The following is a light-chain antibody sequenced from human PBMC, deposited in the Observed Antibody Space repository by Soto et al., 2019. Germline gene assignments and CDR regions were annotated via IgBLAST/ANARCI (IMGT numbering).Light chain of an antibody. CDR3: AAWDDSLNGPVV. Sequence: LTRPPSASGTPGQRVTISCSGSSSNIGSNTVNWYQQLPGTAPKLLIYSNNQRPSGVPDRFSGSKSGTSASLAISGLQSEDEADYYCAAWDDSLNGPVVFGGGTKLTVL. J-gene: IGLJ2*01. CDR1: SSNIGSNT. CDR2: SNN. V-gene: IGLV1-44*01.